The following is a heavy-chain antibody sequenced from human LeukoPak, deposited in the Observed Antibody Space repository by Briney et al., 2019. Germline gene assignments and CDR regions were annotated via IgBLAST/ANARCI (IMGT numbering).Heavy chain of an antibody. D-gene: IGHD3-10*01. Sequence: SETLSLTCAVYGGSFSGYYWSWIRQPPGKGLEWIGEINHSGSTNYNPSLKSRVNISVDTSKNQFSLKLSSVTAADTAVYYCARGRVLLWFGELPGGNYFDYWGQGTLVTVSS. CDR1: GGSFSGYY. J-gene: IGHJ4*02. CDR2: INHSGST. V-gene: IGHV4-34*01. CDR3: ARGRVLLWFGELPGGNYFDY.